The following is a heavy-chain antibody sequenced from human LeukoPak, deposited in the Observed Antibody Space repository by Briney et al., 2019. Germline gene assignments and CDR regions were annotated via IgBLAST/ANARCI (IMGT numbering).Heavy chain of an antibody. CDR2: INHSGST. V-gene: IGHV4-34*01. CDR3: ASFQINDYVWGSYRYSPGIY. D-gene: IGHD3-16*02. CDR1: GGSFSGYY. Sequence: PSETLSLTCAVYGGSFSGYYWSWIRQPPGKGLEWIGEINHSGSTNYNPSLKSRVTISVDTSKNQFSLQLSSVTAADTAVYYCASFQINDYVWGSYRYSPGIYWGQGTLVTVSS. J-gene: IGHJ4*02.